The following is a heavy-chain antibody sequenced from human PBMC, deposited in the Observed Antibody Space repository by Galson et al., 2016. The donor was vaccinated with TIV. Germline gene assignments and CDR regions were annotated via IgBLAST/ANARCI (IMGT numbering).Heavy chain of an antibody. Sequence: SLRLSCAASGFTFISYGMHWVRQAPGKGLEWVALIWFDGSKTYHADSVKGRFTISRDNSKNTLFLQMSSLRAEDTAVYYCARGSGGRSQDYWGQGTLVTVSS. CDR2: IWFDGSKT. CDR1: GFTFISYG. V-gene: IGHV3-33*01. J-gene: IGHJ4*02. D-gene: IGHD3-16*01. CDR3: ARGSGGRSQDY.